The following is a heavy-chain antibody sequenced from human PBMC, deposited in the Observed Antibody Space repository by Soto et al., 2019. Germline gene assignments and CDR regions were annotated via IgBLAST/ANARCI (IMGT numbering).Heavy chain of an antibody. CDR3: ARDRRYYDSSGLLY. V-gene: IGHV3-30-3*01. D-gene: IGHD3-22*01. J-gene: IGHJ4*02. CDR2: ISYDGSNK. Sequence: QVQLVESGGGVVKPGRSLRLSCAASGFTFSSYAMYWVRQAPGKGLEWVALISYDGSNKYYADSVKGRFTISRDNSALYLQMNSLRAEDTAVYYCARDRRYYDSSGLLYWGQGTLVTVSS. CDR1: GFTFSSYA.